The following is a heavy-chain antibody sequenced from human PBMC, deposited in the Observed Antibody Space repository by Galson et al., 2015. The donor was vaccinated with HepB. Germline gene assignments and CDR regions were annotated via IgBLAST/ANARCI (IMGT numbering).Heavy chain of an antibody. V-gene: IGHV1-3*01. CDR2: INAGNGNT. D-gene: IGHD1-26*01. CDR1: GYTFTSYA. J-gene: IGHJ3*02. Sequence: SCKASGYTFTSYAMHWVRQAPGQRLEWMGWINAGNGNTKYSQKFQGRVTITRDTSASTAYMELSSLRSEDTAVYYCARVVGSYQPDNAFDIWGQGTMVTVSS. CDR3: ARVVGSYQPDNAFDI.